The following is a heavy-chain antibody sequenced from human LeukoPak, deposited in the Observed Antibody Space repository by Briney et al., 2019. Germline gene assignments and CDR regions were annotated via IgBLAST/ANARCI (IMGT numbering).Heavy chain of an antibody. CDR3: ARDSTESSSGWYQPPNNWFDP. Sequence: PGGSLRLSCAASGFTFSSYGMHWVRRAPGKGLEWVAFIRYDGSNKYYADSVKGRFTISRDNSKNTLYLQMNSLRAEDTALYHCARDSTESSSGWYQPPNNWFDPWGQGTLVTVSS. V-gene: IGHV3-30*02. CDR1: GFTFSSYG. D-gene: IGHD6-19*01. CDR2: IRYDGSNK. J-gene: IGHJ5*02.